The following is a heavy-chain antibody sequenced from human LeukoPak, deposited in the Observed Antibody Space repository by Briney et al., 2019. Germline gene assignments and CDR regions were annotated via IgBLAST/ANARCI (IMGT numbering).Heavy chain of an antibody. CDR3: ARDPDRLLWFGELCGLDY. J-gene: IGHJ4*02. D-gene: IGHD3-10*01. CDR1: GFTFSSYA. V-gene: IGHV3-30*04. Sequence: GGSLRLSCAASGFTFSSYAMHWVRQAPGKGLEWVAVISYGGSNKYYADSVKGRFTISRDNSKNTLYLQMNSLRAEDTAVYYCARDPDRLLWFGELCGLDYWGQGTLVTVSS. CDR2: ISYGGSNK.